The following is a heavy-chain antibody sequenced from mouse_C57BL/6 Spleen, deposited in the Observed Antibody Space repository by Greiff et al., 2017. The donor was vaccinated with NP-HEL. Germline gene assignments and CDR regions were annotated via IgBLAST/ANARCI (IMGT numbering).Heavy chain of an antibody. Sequence: EVMLVESGAGLVKPGGSLKLSCAASGFTFSGYAMSWVRQTPEKRLEWVAYISSGGDYIYYADTVKGRFTFSRDNARNTLYLQIRSLTYEDTAMSDGTRDDYDGDWYFDVWGTGTTVTVSS. CDR1: GFTFSGYA. J-gene: IGHJ1*03. V-gene: IGHV5-9-1*02. D-gene: IGHD2-4*01. CDR2: ISSGGDYI. CDR3: TRDDYDGDWYFDV.